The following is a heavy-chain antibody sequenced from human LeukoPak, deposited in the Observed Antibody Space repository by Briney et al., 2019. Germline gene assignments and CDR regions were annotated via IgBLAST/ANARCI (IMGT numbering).Heavy chain of an antibody. CDR3: ARLRSGMDV. Sequence: PSETLSLTCTVSGGSINSYYWTWIRQPPGKGLEWIANVYNSGSTNYNPSLKSRVTISVDMFKNQFSLKLTSVTAADTPVYYCARLRSGMDVWVQGTTVTVSS. J-gene: IGHJ6*02. V-gene: IGHV4-59*01. CDR1: GGSINSYY. CDR2: VYNSGST.